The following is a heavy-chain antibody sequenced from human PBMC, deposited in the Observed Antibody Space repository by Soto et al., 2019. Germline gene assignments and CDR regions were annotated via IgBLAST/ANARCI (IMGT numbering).Heavy chain of an antibody. D-gene: IGHD1-7*01. J-gene: IGHJ6*02. CDR2: INHRGSS. CDR3: ARSDNRNSLYGVDV. Sequence: SETLSLTCAVNGGSLSGYYWSWIRQSPGKGLEWIGEINHRGSSDYNPSLKSRVTISIDASKNHVTLELTSVTAADAAVYYCARSDNRNSLYGVDVWGQGTAVTVSS. V-gene: IGHV4-34*01. CDR1: GGSLSGYY.